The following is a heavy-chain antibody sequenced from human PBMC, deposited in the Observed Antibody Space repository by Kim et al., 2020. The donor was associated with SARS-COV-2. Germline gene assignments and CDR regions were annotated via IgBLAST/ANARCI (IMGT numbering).Heavy chain of an antibody. J-gene: IGHJ4*02. V-gene: IGHV3-33*06. Sequence: DSVKGRFTISRDNSKNTLYLQMNSLRAEDTAVYYCAKDSWWELTNGFFDYWGQGTLVTVSS. D-gene: IGHD1-26*01. CDR3: AKDSWWELTNGFFDY.